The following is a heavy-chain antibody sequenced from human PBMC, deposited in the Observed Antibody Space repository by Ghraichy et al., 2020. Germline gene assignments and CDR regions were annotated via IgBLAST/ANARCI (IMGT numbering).Heavy chain of an antibody. J-gene: IGHJ4*02. V-gene: IGHV3-53*01. D-gene: IGHD1-26*01. CDR3: ARDSRGARYFDY. CDR2: IYSGGTT. CDR1: GFTVSSSY. Sequence: GSLRLSCAASGFTVSSSYMSWVRQVPGKGLEWISVIYSGGTTYYADSVKGRFTISRDNSKNTLYLQMNSLRADDTAVYYCARDSRGARYFDYWGQGPLGTVSS.